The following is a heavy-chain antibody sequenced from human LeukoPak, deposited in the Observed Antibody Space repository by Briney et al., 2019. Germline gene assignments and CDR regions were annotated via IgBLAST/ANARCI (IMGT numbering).Heavy chain of an antibody. CDR3: ARDLIHRSGEADY. D-gene: IGHD3-22*01. J-gene: IGHJ4*02. CDR2: ISSSGGST. CDR1: GFTFSDFY. V-gene: IGHV3-11*05. Sequence: PGGSLRLSCAASGFTFSDFYMSWIRQAPGKGLEWISYISSSGGSTNYADSVKGRFTISRDNAKNSLYLQMTSLRAEDTAVYYCARDLIHRSGEADYWGQGTLVTVSS.